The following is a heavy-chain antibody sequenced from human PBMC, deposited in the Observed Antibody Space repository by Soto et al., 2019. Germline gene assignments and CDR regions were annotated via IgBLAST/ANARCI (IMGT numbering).Heavy chain of an antibody. Sequence: EVQLVESGGGLVKPGGSLRLSCAASGFTLSNAWMTWVRQAPGQGLEWVGRIKSEADGGTIDYAAAVKGRFTISRDDSKHTVFLQMHSLKVEDTAVYYCADLGRSWYGRDSWRQGTLVTVSP. J-gene: IGHJ4*02. CDR1: GFTLSNAW. D-gene: IGHD6-13*01. V-gene: IGHV3-15*01. CDR2: IKSEADGGTI. CDR3: ADLGRSWYGRDS.